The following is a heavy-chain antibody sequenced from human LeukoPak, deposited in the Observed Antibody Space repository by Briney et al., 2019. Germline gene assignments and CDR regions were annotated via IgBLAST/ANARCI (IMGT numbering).Heavy chain of an antibody. J-gene: IGHJ4*02. CDR2: IGISSGNT. Sequence: PGGSLRLSCAASGFTFNSYSMSWVRQAPGKGLEWISYIGISSGNTKYADSVKGRFTISGDKAKNSVYLQMNSLRVEDTAVYYCARDTKYAFDNWGQGTLVTVSS. V-gene: IGHV3-48*01. CDR3: ARDTKYAFDN. D-gene: IGHD2-2*01. CDR1: GFTFNSYS.